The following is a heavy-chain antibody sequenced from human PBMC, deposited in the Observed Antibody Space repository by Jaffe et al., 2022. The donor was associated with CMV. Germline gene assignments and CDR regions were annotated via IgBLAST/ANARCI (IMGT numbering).Heavy chain of an antibody. J-gene: IGHJ4*02. CDR3: AKQGTKYGGPIDY. CDR1: GFTFTNYA. D-gene: IGHD1-7*01. CDR2: IGGSGNPT. Sequence: EVQLLESGGGLLQPGGSLRLSCAASGFTFTNYAMSWVRQAPGKGLEWVSHIGGSGNPTYYADSVKGRFTISRDNSKDTLYLQLNSLRAEDTAVYYCAKQGTKYGGPIDYWGQGTLVTVSS. V-gene: IGHV3-23*01.